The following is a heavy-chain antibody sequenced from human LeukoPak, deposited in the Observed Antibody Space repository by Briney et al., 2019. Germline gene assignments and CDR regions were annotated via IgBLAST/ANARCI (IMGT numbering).Heavy chain of an antibody. J-gene: IGHJ6*03. Sequence: GGTLRLSCAASGFTFSSYAMHWVRQAPGKGLEWVAAITYDASNKYYADSVKGRFTISRENAKNSLYLQMNRLRAEDTAVYYCARALHSSSWFPQNYYYLDVWGKGTTVTVSS. CDR3: ARALHSSSWFPQNYYYLDV. V-gene: IGHV3-30*04. D-gene: IGHD6-13*01. CDR1: GFTFSSYA. CDR2: ITYDASNK.